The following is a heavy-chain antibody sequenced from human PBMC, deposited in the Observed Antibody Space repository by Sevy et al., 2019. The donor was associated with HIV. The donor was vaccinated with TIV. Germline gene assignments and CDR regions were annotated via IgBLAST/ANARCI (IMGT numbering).Heavy chain of an antibody. Sequence: SETLSLTCTVSDGSISSYYWSWTRQPPGKGLEWIGYIYYSGSTNYNPSLKSRVTISVDTSKNQFSLKLSSVTAADTAVYYCARDSWFGESHFDYWGQGTLATVSS. J-gene: IGHJ4*02. CDR2: IYYSGST. CDR3: ARDSWFGESHFDY. D-gene: IGHD3-10*01. CDR1: DGSISSYY. V-gene: IGHV4-59*01.